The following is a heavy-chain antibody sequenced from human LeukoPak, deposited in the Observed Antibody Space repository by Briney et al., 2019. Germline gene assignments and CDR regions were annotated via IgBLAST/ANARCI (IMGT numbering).Heavy chain of an antibody. V-gene: IGHV3-21*01. CDR2: ISSSSSYI. Sequence: PGGSLRLSCAASGFTFSNYAMNWVRQAPGKGLEWVSSISSSSSYIYYADSVKGRFTVSRDNAKNSLYLQLNCLRAEDTAVYYCARGYCSGGSCYPSGYWGQGTLVTVSS. CDR3: ARGYCSGGSCYPSGY. D-gene: IGHD2-15*01. J-gene: IGHJ4*02. CDR1: GFTFSNYA.